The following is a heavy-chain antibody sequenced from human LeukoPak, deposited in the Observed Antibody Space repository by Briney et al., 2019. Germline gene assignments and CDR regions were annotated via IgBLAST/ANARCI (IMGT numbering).Heavy chain of an antibody. CDR1: GFTFSNAW. CDR3: TTDIPPTYYYGSGSYYPPDY. Sequence: GGSLRLSCAASGFTFSNAWMSWVRQAPGKGLEWVGRIKSKTDGGTTDYAALVKGRFTISRDDSKNTLYLQMNSLKTEDTAVYYCTTDIPPTYYYGSGSYYPPDYWGQGTLVTVSS. CDR2: IKSKTDGGTT. D-gene: IGHD3-10*01. J-gene: IGHJ4*02. V-gene: IGHV3-15*01.